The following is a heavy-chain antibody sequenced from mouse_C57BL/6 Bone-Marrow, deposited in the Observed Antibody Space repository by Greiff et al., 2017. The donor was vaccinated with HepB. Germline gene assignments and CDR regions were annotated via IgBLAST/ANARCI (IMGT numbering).Heavy chain of an antibody. CDR1: GYTFTSYG. D-gene: IGHD3-2*02. V-gene: IGHV1-81*01. CDR2: IYPRSGNT. Sequence: QVHVKQSGAELARPGASVKLSCKASGYTFTSYGISWVKQRTGQGLEWIGEIYPRSGNTYYNEKFKGKATLTADKSSSTAYMELRSLTSEDSAVYFCARRGSSGYALDYWGQGTTLTVSS. CDR3: ARRGSSGYALDY. J-gene: IGHJ2*01.